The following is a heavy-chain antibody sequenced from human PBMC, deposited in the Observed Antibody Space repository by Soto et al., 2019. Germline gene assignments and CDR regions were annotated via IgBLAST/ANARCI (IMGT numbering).Heavy chain of an antibody. Sequence: SETLSLTCAVYGGSFSGYYWSWIRQPPGKGLEWIGEINHSGSTNYNPSLKSRVTISVDTSKNQFSLKLSSVTAADTAVYYCATAADDYGDYFDYWGQGTLVTVSS. CDR3: ATAADDYGDYFDY. J-gene: IGHJ4*02. CDR1: GGSFSGYY. V-gene: IGHV4-34*01. CDR2: INHSGST. D-gene: IGHD4-17*01.